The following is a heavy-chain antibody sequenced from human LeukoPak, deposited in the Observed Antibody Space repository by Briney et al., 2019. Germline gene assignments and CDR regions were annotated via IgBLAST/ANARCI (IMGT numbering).Heavy chain of an antibody. D-gene: IGHD5-12*01. CDR3: ARDRGPLNCYGMDV. CDR2: IWYDGSNK. Sequence: PGGSLRLSCAASGFTFSSYGMHWVRQAPGKGLEWVAVIWYDGSNKYYADSVKGRFTISRDNSKNTLYLQMNSLRAEDTAVYYCARDRGPLNCYGMDVWGQGTTVTVSS. CDR1: GFTFSSYG. V-gene: IGHV3-33*08. J-gene: IGHJ6*02.